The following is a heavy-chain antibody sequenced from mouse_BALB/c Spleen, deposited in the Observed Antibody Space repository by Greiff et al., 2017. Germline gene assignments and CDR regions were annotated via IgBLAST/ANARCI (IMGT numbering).Heavy chain of an antibody. CDR2: IRSKSNNYAT. CDR1: GFTFNTYA. Sequence: EVQLQESGGGLVQPKGSLKLSCAASGFTFNTYAMNWVRQAPGKGLEWVARIRSKSNNYATYYADSVKDRFTISRDDSQSMLYLQMNNLKTEDTAMYYCVRQNYYGYAMDYWGQGTSVTVSS. J-gene: IGHJ4*01. V-gene: IGHV10-1*02. D-gene: IGHD1-1*01. CDR3: VRQNYYGYAMDY.